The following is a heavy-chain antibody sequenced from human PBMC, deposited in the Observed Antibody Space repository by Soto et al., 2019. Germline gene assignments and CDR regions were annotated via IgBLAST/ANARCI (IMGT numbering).Heavy chain of an antibody. J-gene: IGHJ5*02. CDR2: ISYDGSNK. CDR1: GFTFSSYG. D-gene: IGHD2-2*03. CDR3: AKGGYCSSTSCYENWFDP. V-gene: IGHV3-30*18. Sequence: QVQLVESGGGVVQPGRSLRLSCAASGFTFSSYGMHWVGQAPGKGLEWVAVISYDGSNKYYADSVKGRFTISRDNSKNTLYLQMNSLRAEDTAVYYCAKGGYCSSTSCYENWFDPWGQGTLVTVSS.